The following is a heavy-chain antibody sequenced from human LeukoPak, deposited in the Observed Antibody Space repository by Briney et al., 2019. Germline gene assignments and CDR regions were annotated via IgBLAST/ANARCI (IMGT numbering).Heavy chain of an antibody. CDR2: ISSSSSYI. J-gene: IGHJ6*02. CDR1: GFTFSSYW. D-gene: IGHD6-13*01. Sequence: PGGSLRLSCAASGFTFSSYWMHWVRQAPGKGLEWVSSISSSSSYIYYADSVKGRFTISRDNAKNSLYLQMNSLRAEDTAVYYCARPAHSSSWVLGYYYYGMDVWGQGTTVTVSS. CDR3: ARPAHSSSWVLGYYYYGMDV. V-gene: IGHV3-21*01.